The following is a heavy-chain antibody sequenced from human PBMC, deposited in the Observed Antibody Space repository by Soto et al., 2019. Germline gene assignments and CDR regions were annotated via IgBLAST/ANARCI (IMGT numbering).Heavy chain of an antibody. CDR3: VRGGVY. V-gene: IGHV3-48*03. CDR2: ISGSGSTI. CDR1: GFTFSSHE. J-gene: IGHJ1*01. D-gene: IGHD2-8*01. Sequence: PGGSLRLSCEATGFTFSSHEMNWIRQTPGKRLEWIAKISGSGSTINYADSVKGRFTISRDNVQRTLHLQMDSLRVEDTGVYYCVRGGVYWGRGTLVTVSS.